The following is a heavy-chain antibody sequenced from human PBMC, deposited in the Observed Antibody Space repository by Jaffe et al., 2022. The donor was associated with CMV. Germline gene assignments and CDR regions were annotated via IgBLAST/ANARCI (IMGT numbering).Heavy chain of an antibody. CDR2: ISSSGSTI. CDR3: ARAYSSSIGHAFDI. D-gene: IGHD6-6*01. Sequence: EVQLVESGGGLVQPGGSLRLSCSASGFTFSSYEMNWVRQAPGKGLEWVSYISSSGSTIYYADSVKGRFTISRDNAKNSLYMQMNSLRAEDTAVYYCARAYSSSIGHAFDIWGQGTMVTVSS. J-gene: IGHJ3*02. V-gene: IGHV3-48*03. CDR1: GFTFSSYE.